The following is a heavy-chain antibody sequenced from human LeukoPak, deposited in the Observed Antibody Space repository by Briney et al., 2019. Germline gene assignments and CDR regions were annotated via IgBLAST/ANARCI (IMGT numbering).Heavy chain of an antibody. Sequence: GGSLRLSCTASGFTFSSYSMNWVRQAPGKGLEWVASISSSSSYIYYADSVKGRFTISRDKAKSSVYLQMNSLRAEDTAVYYCARDYHFDSLLEPYYYYMDVWGNGTTVTVSS. CDR3: ARDYHFDSLLEPYYYYMDV. J-gene: IGHJ6*03. CDR1: GFTFSSYS. D-gene: IGHD3-9*01. CDR2: ISSSSSYI. V-gene: IGHV3-21*01.